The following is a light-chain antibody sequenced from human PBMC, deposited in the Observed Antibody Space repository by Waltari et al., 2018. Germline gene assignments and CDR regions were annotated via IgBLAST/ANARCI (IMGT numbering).Light chain of an antibody. CDR3: LLSYSGARV. CDR2: YTS. J-gene: IGLJ2*01. Sequence: QDVVTQEPSLTVSPGGTVTLTCGSSTGAVTSGHYPYWFQQKPGQAPRTLIYYTSNKHSWTPARFSGSLLGGKAALTLAGAQPEDEAEYYCLLSYSGARVFGGGTKLTVL. CDR1: TGAVTSGHY. V-gene: IGLV7-46*01.